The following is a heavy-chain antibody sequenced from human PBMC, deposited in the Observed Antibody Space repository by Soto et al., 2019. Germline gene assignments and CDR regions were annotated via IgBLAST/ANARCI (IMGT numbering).Heavy chain of an antibody. V-gene: IGHV6-1*01. CDR3: ARNFKSSFDY. J-gene: IGHJ4*02. CDR2: AYYRSKWII. D-gene: IGHD6-6*01. CDR1: GDSVSSNSVG. Sequence: SQTLSLTCAISGDSVSSNSVGWHWVRQSPSRGLEWLGRAYYRSKWIIDYAPSLKSRITFSPDISKNQFSLQLRSVTPEDTAVYYCARNFKSSFDYWGRGTLVTVS.